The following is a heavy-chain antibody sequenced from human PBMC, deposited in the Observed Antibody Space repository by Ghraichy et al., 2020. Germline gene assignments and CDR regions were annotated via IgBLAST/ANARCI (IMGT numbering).Heavy chain of an antibody. J-gene: IGHJ6*02. V-gene: IGHV3-7*01. D-gene: IGHD6-19*01. CDR3: AKNIVVAGKILYFYYGMDV. Sequence: GGSLRLSCAASGFPFRGHWMTWVRQAPGKGLEWVASIKQDGTEEKYLDSVKGRFTISRDNPKNSLYLQMDSLRAEDTAVYYCAKNIVVAGKILYFYYGMDVWGQGTTVTVSS. CDR2: IKQDGTEE. CDR1: GFPFRGHW.